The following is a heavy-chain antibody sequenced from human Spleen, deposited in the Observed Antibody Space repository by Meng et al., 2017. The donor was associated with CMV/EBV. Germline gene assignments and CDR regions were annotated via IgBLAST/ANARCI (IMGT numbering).Heavy chain of an antibody. V-gene: IGHV1-18*01. CDR1: GYTFTSYG. CDR3: ARDRWNYGSPYFDY. J-gene: IGHJ4*02. D-gene: IGHD1-7*01. CDR2: ISAYNGNT. Sequence: ASVQVSCKASGYTFTSYGISWVRQAPGQGLEWMGWISAYNGNTNYAQRLQGRVTMTTDTYTSTSYMELRSLRSADTAVYYCARDRWNYGSPYFDYWGQGTLVTVSS.